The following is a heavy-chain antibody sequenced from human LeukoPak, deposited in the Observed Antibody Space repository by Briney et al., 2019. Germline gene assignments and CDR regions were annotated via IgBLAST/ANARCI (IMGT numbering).Heavy chain of an antibody. CDR1: GGSISSSSYY. D-gene: IGHD6-13*01. CDR3: GVVQLAHFDY. V-gene: IGHV4-39*01. J-gene: IGHJ4*02. Sequence: SETLSLTCTVSGGSISSSSYYWGWIRQPPGKGLEWIGSIYYSGSTYYNPSLKSRVTISVDTSKNQFSLKLSSVTAADRAVYYCGVVQLAHFDYWGQGTLVTVSS. CDR2: IYYSGST.